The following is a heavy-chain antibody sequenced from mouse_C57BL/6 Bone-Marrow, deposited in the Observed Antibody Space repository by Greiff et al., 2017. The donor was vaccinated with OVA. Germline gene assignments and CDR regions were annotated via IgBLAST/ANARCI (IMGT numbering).Heavy chain of an antibody. D-gene: IGHD1-1*01. CDR1: GYTFTSYW. CDR2: INPSSGYT. CDR3: ARTITTVEAWFAY. J-gene: IGHJ3*01. V-gene: IGHV1-7*01. Sequence: VKLVESGAELAKPGASVKLSCKASGYTFTSYWMHWVKQRPGQGLEWIGYINPSSGYTKYNQKFKDKATLTADKSSSTAYMQLSSLTYEDSAVYYCARTITTVEAWFAYWGQGTLVTVSA.